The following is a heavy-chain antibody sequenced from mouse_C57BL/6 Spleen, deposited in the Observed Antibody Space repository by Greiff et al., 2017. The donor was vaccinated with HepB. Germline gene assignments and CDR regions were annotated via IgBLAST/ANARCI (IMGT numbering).Heavy chain of an antibody. D-gene: IGHD2-2*01. J-gene: IGHJ2*01. CDR3: ARGQIYYGYDGEYHFDY. CDR1: GYTFTSYW. CDR2: IHPNSGST. Sequence: VQLQQPGAELVKPGASVKLSCKASGYTFTSYWMHWVKQRPGQGLEWIGMIHPNSGSTNYNEKFKSKATLTVDKSSSTAYMQLSSLTSEDSAVYYCARGQIYYGYDGEYHFDYWGQGTTLTVSS. V-gene: IGHV1-64*01.